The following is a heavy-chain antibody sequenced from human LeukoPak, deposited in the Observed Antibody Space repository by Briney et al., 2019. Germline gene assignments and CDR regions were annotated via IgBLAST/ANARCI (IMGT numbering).Heavy chain of an antibody. D-gene: IGHD2-2*01. CDR1: SGSISGYY. V-gene: IGHV4-4*07. Sequence: SETLSLTCTVSSGSISGYYWSWIRQPAGKGLEWIGRMYTSGNTYHNPSLQSRVTMSVDTSKNQLSLRLRSVTAADTAVYYCAAPSHCSSTSSSCYYYMDVWGKGTTVTVSS. CDR3: AAPSHCSSTSSSCYYYMDV. J-gene: IGHJ6*03. CDR2: MYTSGNT.